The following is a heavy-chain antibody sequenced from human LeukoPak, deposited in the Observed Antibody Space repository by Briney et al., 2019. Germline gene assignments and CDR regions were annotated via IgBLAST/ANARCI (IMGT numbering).Heavy chain of an antibody. CDR3: ARDAPQYYDFWSGSYYYYMDV. CDR1: GYTFTSYG. V-gene: IGHV1-18*01. J-gene: IGHJ6*03. D-gene: IGHD3-3*01. CDR2: ISAYNGNT. Sequence: ASVKVSCKASGYTFTSYGISWLRQAPGQGLEWMGWISAYNGNTNYARKLQGRVTMTTDTSTSTAYMELRSLRSDDTAVYYCARDAPQYYDFWSGSYYYYMDVWGKGSPVTVSS.